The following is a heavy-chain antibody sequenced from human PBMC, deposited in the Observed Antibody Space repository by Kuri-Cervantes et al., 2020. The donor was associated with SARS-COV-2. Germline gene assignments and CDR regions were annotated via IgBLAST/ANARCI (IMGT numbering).Heavy chain of an antibody. Sequence: GSLRLSCTVSGGSISSSSYYWGWIRQPPGKGLEWIGSIYYSGSTYYNPSLKSRVTISVDTSKNQFSLKLSSVTAADTAVYYCARRDLSSTSINNWFDPWGQGTLVTSPQ. CDR2: IYYSGST. V-gene: IGHV4-39*07. J-gene: IGHJ5*02. D-gene: IGHD2-2*01. CDR3: ARRDLSSTSINNWFDP. CDR1: GGSISSSSYY.